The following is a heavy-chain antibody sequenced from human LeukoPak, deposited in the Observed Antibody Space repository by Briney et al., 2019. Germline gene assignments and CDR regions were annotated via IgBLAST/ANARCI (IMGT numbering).Heavy chain of an antibody. Sequence: SVKVSCKASGGTFSSYAISWVRQAPGQGLEWMGGIIPIFGTANYAQKFQGRVTITADESTSTAYMELSSLRSEDTAVYYCASSVEMATITRFDYWGQGTLVTVSS. D-gene: IGHD5-24*01. CDR1: GGTFSSYA. V-gene: IGHV1-69*13. J-gene: IGHJ4*02. CDR2: IIPIFGTA. CDR3: ASSVEMATITRFDY.